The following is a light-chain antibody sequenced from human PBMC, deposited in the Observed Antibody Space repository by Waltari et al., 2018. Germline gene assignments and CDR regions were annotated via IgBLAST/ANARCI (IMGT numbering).Light chain of an antibody. CDR3: MQALQSPYT. V-gene: IGKV2-28*01. CDR1: QSLLHSNGYHY. CDR2: LGS. Sequence: DIVLTQSPLSLPVTPGEPASISCRSSQSLLHSNGYHYFDWYLQRPGQSPQLLIYLGSNRASGVPDRFSGSGSGTDFTLKINRVELEDVGVYYCMQALQSPYTFGQGTKLEIK. J-gene: IGKJ2*01.